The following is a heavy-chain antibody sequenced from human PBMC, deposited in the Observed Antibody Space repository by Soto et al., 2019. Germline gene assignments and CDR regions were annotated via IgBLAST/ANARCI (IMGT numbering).Heavy chain of an antibody. D-gene: IGHD3-22*01. CDR3: VKELYVHDSSGYVNDF. CDR2: ISDSGGNT. J-gene: IGHJ4*02. V-gene: IGHV3-23*01. CDR1: GFTFSAYA. Sequence: EVQLLESGGGLVQPGGSLTLSCAASGFTFSAYAMSWVRQAPGKGLEWVSRISDSGGNTYYADSVKGRFTISRDNSKNTRDVQMISLRDEDTAIYYCVKELYVHDSSGYVNDFWGQGTLVTVSS.